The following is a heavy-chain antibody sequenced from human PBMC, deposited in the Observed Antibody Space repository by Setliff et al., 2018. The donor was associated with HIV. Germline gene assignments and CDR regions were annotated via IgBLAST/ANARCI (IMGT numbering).Heavy chain of an antibody. V-gene: IGHV4-34*01. CDR2: INYSGTT. Sequence: SETLSLTCAVYGASLSGYYWSWIRQPPGKGLEWIGEINYSGTTNYNPSLKSRVTISVDTSKKQFSLKVRSVTAADAAVYFCARVVWTAAAGTLDYHHYGLDVWGQGTTVTVSS. J-gene: IGHJ6*02. CDR1: GASLSGYY. CDR3: ARVVWTAAAGTLDYHHYGLDV. D-gene: IGHD6-13*01.